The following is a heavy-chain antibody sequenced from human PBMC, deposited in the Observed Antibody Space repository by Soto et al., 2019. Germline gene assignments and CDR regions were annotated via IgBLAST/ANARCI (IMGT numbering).Heavy chain of an antibody. D-gene: IGHD1-7*01. J-gene: IGHJ4*02. CDR1: GFTFNTYG. Sequence: QVQLVESGGGVVQPGESLRLSCAASGFTFNTYGMHWVRQAPGKGLEWVAVISKDGDIKFYADSMKGRFTISRDNSKNTLYLQVNSLSPEDTAVYYCTNWNYPQSDWGQGTRVTVSS. CDR3: TNWNYPQSD. V-gene: IGHV3-30*18. CDR2: ISKDGDIK.